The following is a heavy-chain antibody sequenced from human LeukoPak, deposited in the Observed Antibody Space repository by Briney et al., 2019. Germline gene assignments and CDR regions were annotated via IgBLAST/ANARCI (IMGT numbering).Heavy chain of an antibody. J-gene: IGHJ1*01. CDR1: GGSISSRSYY. CDR2: IYYSGST. V-gene: IGHV4-39*07. Sequence: SETLSLTCTVSGGSISSRSYYWGWIRQPPGKGLEWIGSIYYSGSTYYNPSLKSRVTISVDTSKNQFSLKLSSVTAADTAVYYCASQGRLEYDFWSGYSLEYFQHWGQGTLVTVSS. CDR3: ASQGRLEYDFWSGYSLEYFQH. D-gene: IGHD3-3*01.